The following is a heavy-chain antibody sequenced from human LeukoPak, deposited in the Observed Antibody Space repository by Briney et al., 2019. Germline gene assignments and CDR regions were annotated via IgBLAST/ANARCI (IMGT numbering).Heavy chain of an antibody. D-gene: IGHD5-18*01. CDR1: GFTVSSNY. J-gene: IGHJ4*02. V-gene: IGHV3-66*01. CDR3: ARVDPASSYGSRGAFDY. Sequence: PGGSLRLSCAASGFTVSSNYMSWVRRAPGKGLEWVSVIYNGDSTYYADSVKGRFTISRDNSKNTLYLQMNSLRAEDTAVYYCARVDPASSYGSRGAFDYWGQGTLVTVSS. CDR2: IYNGDST.